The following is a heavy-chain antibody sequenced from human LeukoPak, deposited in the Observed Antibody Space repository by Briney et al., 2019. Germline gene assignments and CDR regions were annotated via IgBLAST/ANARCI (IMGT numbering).Heavy chain of an antibody. D-gene: IGHD6-13*01. CDR2: IYSGGGT. CDR3: ARDHGIAAAGTGGWFDP. V-gene: IGHV3-66*01. Sequence: GGSLRLSCAASGFTFSTYGMHWVRQAPGKGLEWVSVIYSGGGTYYADSVKGRFTISRDNSKNTLYLQMNSLRAEDTAVYYCARDHGIAAAGTGGWFDPWGQGTLVTVSS. CDR1: GFTFSTYG. J-gene: IGHJ5*02.